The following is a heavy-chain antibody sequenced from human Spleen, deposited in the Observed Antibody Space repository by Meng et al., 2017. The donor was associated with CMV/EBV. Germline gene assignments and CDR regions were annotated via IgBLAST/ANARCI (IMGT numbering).Heavy chain of an antibody. Sequence: GPLRLSCTVSGGSISSYYWSWIRQPPGKGLEWIGYIYYSGSTNYNPSLKSRVTISRDTSISTAYMELSRLRSDDTAVYYCARELIAVAGTFYYGMDVWGQGTTVTVSS. CDR2: IYYSGST. CDR1: GGSISSYY. CDR3: ARELIAVAGTFYYGMDV. V-gene: IGHV4-59*01. J-gene: IGHJ6*02. D-gene: IGHD6-19*01.